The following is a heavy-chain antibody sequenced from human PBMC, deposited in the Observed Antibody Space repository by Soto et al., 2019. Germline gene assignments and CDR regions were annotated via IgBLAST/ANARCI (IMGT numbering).Heavy chain of an antibody. CDR1: GFTFRNYA. Sequence: LLESGGGLVQPGESLRLSCAVSGFTFRNYAMSWVRQAPGKGLEWVAGITGTGSSTSYSDSVRGRFTISRDNSKNRLYLLMNSLRAEDTAVYWCAKTPNSRLLNSWGQGALVTVSS. V-gene: IGHV3-23*01. D-gene: IGHD3-9*01. J-gene: IGHJ4*02. CDR2: ITGTGSST. CDR3: AKTPNSRLLNS.